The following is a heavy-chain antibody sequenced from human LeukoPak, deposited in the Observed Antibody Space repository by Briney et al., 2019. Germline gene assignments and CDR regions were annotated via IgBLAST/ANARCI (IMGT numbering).Heavy chain of an antibody. CDR1: GYTFTSYV. CDR3: ARGDNSIAAGTGSYYFDY. Sequence: ASVKVSCKASGYTFTSYVINWVRQATGQGLEWMGWMNPNSGNTGYAQKFQGRVTMTRNTSISTAYMELSSLRSEDTAVYYCARGDNSIAAGTGSYYFDYWGQGTLVTVSS. J-gene: IGHJ4*02. D-gene: IGHD6-19*01. CDR2: MNPNSGNT. V-gene: IGHV1-8*01.